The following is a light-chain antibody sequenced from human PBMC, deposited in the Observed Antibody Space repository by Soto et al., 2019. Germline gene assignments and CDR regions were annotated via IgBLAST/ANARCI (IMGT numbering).Light chain of an antibody. CDR2: EDD. Sequence: QSVLTQPPSVSAAPGQKVIISCSGGTSNIGNNYACWYQHLPGTAPRLLMYEDDKRASGIPDQFSGSRSGTSATLGITGLQTGDEADYYCGTWDSRLNAHVFGTGTKVTVL. CDR3: GTWDSRLNAHV. J-gene: IGLJ1*01. CDR1: TSNIGNNY. V-gene: IGLV1-51*02.